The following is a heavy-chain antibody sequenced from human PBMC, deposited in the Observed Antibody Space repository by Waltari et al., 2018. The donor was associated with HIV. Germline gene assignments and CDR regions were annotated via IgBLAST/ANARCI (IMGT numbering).Heavy chain of an antibody. Sequence: VQLVQSGAEVKKPGASVKVSCKASGYTFTSYAMHWVRQAPGQRLEWMGWINAGNGNTKYSQKCQGRVTITRDTSASTAYMELSSLRSEDTAVYYCARDRYPSGSPHRIFDYWGQGTLVTVSS. CDR1: GYTFTSYA. V-gene: IGHV1-3*01. CDR3: ARDRYPSGSPHRIFDY. CDR2: INAGNGNT. D-gene: IGHD3-9*01. J-gene: IGHJ4*02.